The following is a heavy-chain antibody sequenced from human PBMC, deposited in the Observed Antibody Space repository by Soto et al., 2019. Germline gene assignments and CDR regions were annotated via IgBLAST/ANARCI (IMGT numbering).Heavy chain of an antibody. J-gene: IGHJ6*03. V-gene: IGHV3-66*01. CDR2: IYSGGST. CDR3: AREIGRGAAQTNDMDV. Sequence: EVQLVESGGGLVQPGGSLRLSCAASGFTVSSNYMSWVRPATGKGLEWVSVIYSGGSTFYADSVKGRFTISRDTSKNAVYLQMNSLRAEDAGVYYCAREIGRGAAQTNDMDVWGKGTTVTVS. D-gene: IGHD6-6*01. CDR1: GFTVSSNY.